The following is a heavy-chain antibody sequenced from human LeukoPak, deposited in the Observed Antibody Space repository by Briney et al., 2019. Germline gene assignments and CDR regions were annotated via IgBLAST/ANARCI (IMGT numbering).Heavy chain of an antibody. CDR3: ARGKWELRMSYYYYYMDV. V-gene: IGHV3-30*03. CDR1: GFTFSSYG. CDR2: ISYDGSNK. J-gene: IGHJ6*03. D-gene: IGHD1-26*01. Sequence: PGGSPRLSCAASGFTFSSYGMHWVRQAPGKGLEWVAVISYDGSNKYYADSVKGRFTISRDNSKNTLYLQMNSLRAEDTAVYYCARGKWELRMSYYYYYMDVWGKGTTVTVSS.